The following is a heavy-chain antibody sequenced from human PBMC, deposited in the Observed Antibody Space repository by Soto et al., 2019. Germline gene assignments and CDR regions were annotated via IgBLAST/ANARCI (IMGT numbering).Heavy chain of an antibody. CDR1: GFTFSSYG. CDR2: ISYDEINK. Sequence: GGSLRLSCAASGFTFSSYGMHWVRQAPGKGLEWVAVISYDEINKYYADSVKGRFTISRDNSKSTLYLQMDSLRAEDTAVYYCAKQDTTTSYYFGYWGQGTLVTVSS. D-gene: IGHD4-17*01. CDR3: AKQDTTTSYYFGY. V-gene: IGHV3-30*18. J-gene: IGHJ4*02.